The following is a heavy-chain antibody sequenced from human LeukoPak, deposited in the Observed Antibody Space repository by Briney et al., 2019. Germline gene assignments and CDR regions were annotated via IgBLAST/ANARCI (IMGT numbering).Heavy chain of an antibody. D-gene: IGHD3-22*01. CDR1: GGSISSGGYY. Sequence: SQTLSLTCTVSGGSISSGGYYWSWIRQHPGKGLEWIGYIYYSGSTYYNPSLKSRVTISVDTSKNQFSLKLSSVTAADTAVYYCASHSLGGYYDSSGYYRNDYWGQGTLVTVSS. J-gene: IGHJ4*02. V-gene: IGHV4-31*03. CDR2: IYYSGST. CDR3: ASHSLGGYYDSSGYYRNDY.